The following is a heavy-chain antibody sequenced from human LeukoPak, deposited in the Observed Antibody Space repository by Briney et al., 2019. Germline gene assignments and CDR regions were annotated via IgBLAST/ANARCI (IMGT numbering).Heavy chain of an antibody. CDR2: IYTSGST. CDR1: GGSISSGSYY. CDR3: XRXQGXYXXSXXYXKED. J-gene: IGHJ4*02. D-gene: IGHD3-10*01. V-gene: IGHV4-61*02. Sequence: CXVSGGSISSGSYYWSWIRQPAGKGLEWIGRIYTSGSTNYNPSLKSRVTMSVDTSKNQFSLKLSSVTAAGTAVYYCXRXQGXYXXSXXYXKEDWGXGTLVTVSS.